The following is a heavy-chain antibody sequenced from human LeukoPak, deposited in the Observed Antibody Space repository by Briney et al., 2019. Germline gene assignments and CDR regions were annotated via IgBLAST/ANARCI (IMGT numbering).Heavy chain of an antibody. D-gene: IGHD6-19*01. V-gene: IGHV1-46*01. J-gene: IGHJ4*02. CDR3: ARDLGSGWYTVDY. Sequence: ASVKVSCKISGYNFTSCYIHWVRQTPGQGLEWMGTINPGGGITSYAQDFQGRITVTMDASTSTVYMELSGLISEDTAMYFCARDLGSGWYTVDYWGQGTLVTVSS. CDR2: INPGGGIT. CDR1: GYNFTSCY.